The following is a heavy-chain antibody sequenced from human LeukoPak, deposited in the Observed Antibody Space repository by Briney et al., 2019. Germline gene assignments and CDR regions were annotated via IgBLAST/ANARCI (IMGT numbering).Heavy chain of an antibody. CDR1: GFTFSSYG. CDR2: ISYDGSNK. D-gene: IGHD3-16*01. CDR3: AKVQVRYVVYCMDV. J-gene: IGHJ6*03. Sequence: GGSLRLSCEASGFTFSSYGMHWVRQALGKGLEWVAVISYDGSNKYYADSAKGRFTISRDNSKNTLYLQMNSLRADDTALYYCAKVQVRYVVYCMDVWGKGTTVTVSS. V-gene: IGHV3-30*18.